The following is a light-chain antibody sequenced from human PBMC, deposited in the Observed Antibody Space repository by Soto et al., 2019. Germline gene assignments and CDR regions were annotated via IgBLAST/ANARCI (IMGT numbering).Light chain of an antibody. CDR2: DVA. Sequence: QSALTQPASVSDSPGQSITISCTGTSSDVGGSNFVSWYQQHPGKPPKLIIYDVANRPSGVSNRFSGSKSGSTASLIISRRQTEDEAYYYCVSYTSSTTYVFGTGTKLTVL. J-gene: IGLJ1*01. CDR3: VSYTSSTTYV. V-gene: IGLV2-14*03. CDR1: SSDVGGSNF.